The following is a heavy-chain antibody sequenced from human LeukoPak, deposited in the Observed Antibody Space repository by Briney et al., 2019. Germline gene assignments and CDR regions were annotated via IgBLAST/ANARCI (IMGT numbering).Heavy chain of an antibody. Sequence: SETLSLICTVSGGSISTYYWMWIRQPPGKGLEWIGCTHYSGSTNYNPSLKSRVTMSVDTSKTLFSLKLSSVTAADSAVYYCARGDMMLRGVIDEIDPWGQGTLVTVSS. J-gene: IGHJ5*02. CDR1: GGSISTYY. CDR2: THYSGST. V-gene: IGHV4-59*01. CDR3: ARGDMMLRGVIDEIDP. D-gene: IGHD3-10*01.